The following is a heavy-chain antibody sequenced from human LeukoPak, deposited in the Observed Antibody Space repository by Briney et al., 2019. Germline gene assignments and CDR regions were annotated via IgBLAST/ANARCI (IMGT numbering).Heavy chain of an antibody. J-gene: IGHJ4*02. CDR1: GFTFSSYS. Sequence: GGSLRLSCAASGFTFSSYSMNWVRQAPGKGLEWVSYISSGSSTIYYADSVKGRFTISRDNAKNSLYLQMNSLRDEDTAVYYCARISVNRNTAHFDYWGQGTLVTVSS. CDR3: ARISVNRNTAHFDY. CDR2: ISSGSSTI. V-gene: IGHV3-48*02. D-gene: IGHD4-17*01.